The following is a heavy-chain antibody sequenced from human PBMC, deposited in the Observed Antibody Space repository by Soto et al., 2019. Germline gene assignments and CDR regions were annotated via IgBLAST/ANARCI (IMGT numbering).Heavy chain of an antibody. CDR1: GGSISSYY. CDR3: ARSPPSRGLGLGP. CDR2: IYYSGST. V-gene: IGHV4-59*01. D-gene: IGHD3-10*01. Sequence: QVQLQESGPGLVKPSETLSLTCTVSGGSISSYYWSWIRQPPGKGLEWIGYIYYSGSTNYNPSLKSRVTISADTSKNQFSLKLSSVTAADTAVYYCARSPPSRGLGLGPWGQGTLVTVSS. J-gene: IGHJ5*02.